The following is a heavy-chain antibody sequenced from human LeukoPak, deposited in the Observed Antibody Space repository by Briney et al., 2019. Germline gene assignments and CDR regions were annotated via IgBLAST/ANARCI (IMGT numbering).Heavy chain of an antibody. Sequence: GGSLRLSCAASGFTFSSYWMHWVRQAPGKGLVWVSRINSDGSNTIYADSVKGRFTISRDNAKNTLYLQVNSLTAEDTAVYFCARSHASYSSSWYFSYYFDYWGQGALVTVSS. CDR2: INSDGSNT. CDR3: ARSHASYSSSWYFSYYFDY. D-gene: IGHD6-13*01. J-gene: IGHJ4*02. CDR1: GFTFSSYW. V-gene: IGHV3-74*01.